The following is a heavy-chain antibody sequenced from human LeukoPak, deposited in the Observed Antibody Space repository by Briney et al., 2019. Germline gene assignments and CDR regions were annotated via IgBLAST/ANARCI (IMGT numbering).Heavy chain of an antibody. Sequence: VESLKISCKGSGYSFPNYWIGWVRQMPGKGLEWMGIIYPADSDPRYSPSFQGQVTISADKSISTAYLQWSSLKASDTAMYYCARPYSGNFHYGMDVWGQGTTVTVSS. V-gene: IGHV5-51*01. J-gene: IGHJ6*02. CDR2: IYPADSDP. D-gene: IGHD1-26*01. CDR1: GYSFPNYW. CDR3: ARPYSGNFHYGMDV.